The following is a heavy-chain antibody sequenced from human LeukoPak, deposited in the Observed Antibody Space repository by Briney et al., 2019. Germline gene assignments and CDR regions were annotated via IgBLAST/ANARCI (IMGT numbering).Heavy chain of an antibody. CDR2: INGGGDNI. CDR1: GFTVSSHE. CDR3: ARAFDY. Sequence: GGSLRLSCVASGFTVSSHEMNWVRQAPGKGLEWVSHINGGGDNIYYRDSVKGRFTISRDIAKNSLYLEMNSLTAEDTAVYYCARAFDYWGQGTLVTVSS. V-gene: IGHV3-48*03. J-gene: IGHJ4*02.